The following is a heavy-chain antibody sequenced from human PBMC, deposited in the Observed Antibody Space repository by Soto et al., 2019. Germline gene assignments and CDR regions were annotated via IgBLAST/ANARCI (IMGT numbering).Heavy chain of an antibody. D-gene: IGHD3-9*01. CDR3: ARDRELRYFDWLSGDNGMDV. Sequence: QVQLVESGGGVVQPGRSLRLSCAASGFTFSSYAMHWVRQAPGKGLEWVAVISYDGSNKYYADSVKGRFTISRDNSKNTLYLQMNSLRAEDTAVYYCARDRELRYFDWLSGDNGMDVWGQGTTVTVSS. CDR2: ISYDGSNK. CDR1: GFTFSSYA. J-gene: IGHJ6*02. V-gene: IGHV3-30-3*01.